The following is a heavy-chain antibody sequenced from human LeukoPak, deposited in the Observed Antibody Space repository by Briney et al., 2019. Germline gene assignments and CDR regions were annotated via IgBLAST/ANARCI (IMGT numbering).Heavy chain of an antibody. V-gene: IGHV3-33*06. Sequence: GRSLRLSCAASGFTFSSYGMHWVRQAPGKGLEWVAVIWYDGSNKYYADSVKGRFTISRDNSKNTLYLQMNSLRAEDTAVYYCVKFRWYYESSVYLEYWGPGTLITVSS. J-gene: IGHJ4*02. D-gene: IGHD3-22*01. CDR3: VKFRWYYESSVYLEY. CDR1: GFTFSSYG. CDR2: IWYDGSNK.